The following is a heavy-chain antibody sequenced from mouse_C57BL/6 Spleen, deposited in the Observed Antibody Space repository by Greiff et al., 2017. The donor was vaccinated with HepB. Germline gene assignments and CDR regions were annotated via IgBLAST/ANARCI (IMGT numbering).Heavy chain of an antibody. D-gene: IGHD4-1*01. CDR1: GFTFSDYG. J-gene: IGHJ4*01. CDR2: ISSGSSTI. CDR3: AREGNWDYAMDY. V-gene: IGHV5-17*01. Sequence: EVQGVESGGGLVKPGGSLKLSCAASGFTFSDYGMHWVRQAPEKGLEWVAYISSGSSTIYYADTVKGRFTISRDNAKNTLFLQMTSLRSEDTAMYYCAREGNWDYAMDYWGQGTSVTVYS.